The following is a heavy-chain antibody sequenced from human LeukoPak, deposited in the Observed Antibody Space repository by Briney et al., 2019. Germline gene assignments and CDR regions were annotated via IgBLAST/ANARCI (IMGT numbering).Heavy chain of an antibody. Sequence: GASVKVSCKASGYTFTSYAMHWVRQAPGQRLEWMGWINAGNGNTKYSQKFQGRVTITRDTSASTAYMELSSLRSEDTAVYYCARARYYGSGSPATFDYWGQGTLVTVSS. CDR1: GYTFTSYA. J-gene: IGHJ4*02. CDR2: INAGNGNT. V-gene: IGHV1-3*01. D-gene: IGHD3-10*01. CDR3: ARARYYGSGSPATFDY.